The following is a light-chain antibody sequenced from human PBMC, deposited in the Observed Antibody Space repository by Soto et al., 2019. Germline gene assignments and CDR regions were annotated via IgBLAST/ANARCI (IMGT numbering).Light chain of an antibody. J-gene: IGLJ2*01. CDR1: SSDVGSYNL. CDR3: CSSAGSSTPGV. Sequence: QSVLTQPASVSGSPGQSITISCTGTSSDVGSYNLVSWYQQHPGKAPKLMIYEGSKRPSGVSNRFSGSKSGNTASLTISGLQAEDEADYYCCSSAGSSTPGVFGGGTKLTVL. V-gene: IGLV2-23*01. CDR2: EGS.